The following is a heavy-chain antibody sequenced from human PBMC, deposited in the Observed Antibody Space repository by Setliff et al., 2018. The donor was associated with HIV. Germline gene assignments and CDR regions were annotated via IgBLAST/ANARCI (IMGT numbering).Heavy chain of an antibody. Sequence: ASETLSLTCIASGDSIGITNYYWGWIRQPPGRGLEWVGSIYQSGRTFYNPSLSGRVTVSIATSKNQFSLKLTSVTAADTAVYYCARSALYDDNFRIFWYFDVWGRGTLVTVSS. D-gene: IGHD3-22*01. J-gene: IGHJ2*01. CDR2: IYQSGRT. CDR3: ARSALYDDNFRIFWYFDV. CDR1: GDSIGITNYY. V-gene: IGHV4-39*07.